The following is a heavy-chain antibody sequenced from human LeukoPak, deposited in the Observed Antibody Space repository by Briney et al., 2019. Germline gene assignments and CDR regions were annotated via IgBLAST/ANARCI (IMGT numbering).Heavy chain of an antibody. CDR2: IYYTGST. CDR1: GGSLSSYY. Sequence: SETLSLTCTVSGGSLSSYYWSWIRQPPGKGPEWIGYIYYTGSTNYNPSLKSRVTISVDTSKNQFSLKLSSVTAADTAVYYCARSGKSAYILDYWGQGTLVTVSS. V-gene: IGHV4-59*01. CDR3: ARSGKSAYILDY. J-gene: IGHJ4*02. D-gene: IGHD3-16*01.